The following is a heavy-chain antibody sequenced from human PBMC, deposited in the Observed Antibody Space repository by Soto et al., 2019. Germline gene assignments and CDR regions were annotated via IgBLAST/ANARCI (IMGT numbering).Heavy chain of an antibody. V-gene: IGHV3-30*18. CDR2: ISYDETHK. J-gene: IGHJ6*02. CDR1: GFTFSNYG. Sequence: GGSLRLSCVASGFTFSNYGMHWVRQTPDMGLKGVATISYDETHKYYAGSVKGRFTISRDNSKNTLFLEMNSLRPEDTAVYYCAKDRQDGYGANRLYGLDVWGQGTTVTVSS. CDR3: AKDRQDGYGANRLYGLDV. D-gene: IGHD5-18*01.